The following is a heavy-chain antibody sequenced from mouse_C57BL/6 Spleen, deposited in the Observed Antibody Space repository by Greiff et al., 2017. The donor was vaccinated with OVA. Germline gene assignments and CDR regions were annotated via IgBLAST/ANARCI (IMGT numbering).Heavy chain of an antibody. Sequence: EVHLVESGGGLVKPGGSLKLSCAASGFTFSSYAMSWVRQTPEKRLEWVATISDGGSYTYYPDNVKGRFTISRDNAKNNLYLQMSHLKSEDTAMYYCAREDDGYSGFAYWGQGTLVTVSA. CDR3: AREDDGYSGFAY. V-gene: IGHV5-4*01. D-gene: IGHD2-3*01. CDR2: ISDGGSYT. CDR1: GFTFSSYA. J-gene: IGHJ3*01.